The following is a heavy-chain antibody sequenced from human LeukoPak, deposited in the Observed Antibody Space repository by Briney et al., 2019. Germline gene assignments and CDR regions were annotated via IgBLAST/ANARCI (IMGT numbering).Heavy chain of an antibody. J-gene: IGHJ5*02. CDR1: GGSISSYY. Sequence: SETLSLTCTVSGGSISSYYWGWIRQPPGKGLEWIGSIYYSGSTYYNPSLKSRVTISVDTSKNQFSLKLSSVTAADTAVYYCARHRGYCSSTSCLNWFDPWGQGTLVTVSS. CDR3: ARHRGYCSSTSCLNWFDP. D-gene: IGHD2-2*01. CDR2: IYYSGST. V-gene: IGHV4-39*01.